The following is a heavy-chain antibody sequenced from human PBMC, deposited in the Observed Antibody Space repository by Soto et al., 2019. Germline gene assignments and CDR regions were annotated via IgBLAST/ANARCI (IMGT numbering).Heavy chain of an antibody. J-gene: IGHJ5*02. CDR2: IYPGDSDT. V-gene: IGHV5-51*01. D-gene: IGHD1-7*01. CDR1: GYSFTSYW. CDR3: ARLNVNHWNYHNWFDP. Sequence: PGESLKISCKGSGYSFTSYWIGWVRQMPGKGLEWMGIIYPGDSDTRYSPSFQGQVTISADKSISTAYLQWSSLKASDTAMYYCARLNVNHWNYHNWFDPWGQGTLVTVSS.